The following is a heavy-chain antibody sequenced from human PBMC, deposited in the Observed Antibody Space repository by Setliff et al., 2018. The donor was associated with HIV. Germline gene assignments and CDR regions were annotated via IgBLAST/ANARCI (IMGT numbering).Heavy chain of an antibody. CDR1: GGSLTNYY. CDR3: ARIVATITCYDY. Sequence: SETLSLTCTLYGGSLTNYYWTWIRQSPEKGLEWIGEIVDSGSTNYSPSLKSRVTISLDTSKKQFSLKLSSVTAADSAVYYCARIVATITCYDYWGQGTLVTVSS. D-gene: IGHD5-12*01. J-gene: IGHJ4*02. CDR2: IVDSGST. V-gene: IGHV4-34*12.